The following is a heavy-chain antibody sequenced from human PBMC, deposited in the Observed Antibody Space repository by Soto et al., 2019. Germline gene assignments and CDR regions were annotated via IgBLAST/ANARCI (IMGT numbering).Heavy chain of an antibody. CDR3: ARLASGAGGVDV. CDR1: GGSISTYY. J-gene: IGHJ6*02. V-gene: IGHV4-59*08. CDR2: IYDSGST. Sequence: QVQLQESGPGLVKPSETLTLTCTVSGGSISTYYWNWIRQPPGKGLEWIGYIYDSGSTNYNPSLKSRVTISVDTSKKEFSLTLTAVTAADAAVCYWARLASGAGGVDVWGQGTTVTVSS. D-gene: IGHD3-10*01.